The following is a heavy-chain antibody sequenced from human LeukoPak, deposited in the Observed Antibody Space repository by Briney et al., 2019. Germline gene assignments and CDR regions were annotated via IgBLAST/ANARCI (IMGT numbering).Heavy chain of an antibody. CDR2: ITTGSSYI. J-gene: IGHJ4*02. CDR1: GFTFSNYI. V-gene: IGHV3-21*01. CDR3: ARDGYSSALEPREFDY. Sequence: GGSLRLSCAASGFTFSNYIMNWVRQAPGKGLEWVSSITTGSSYIYYADSVRGRFTISRDNAKNSLSLQMNSLRAEDTAVYYCARDGYSSALEPREFDYWGQGTLVTVPS. D-gene: IGHD6-19*01.